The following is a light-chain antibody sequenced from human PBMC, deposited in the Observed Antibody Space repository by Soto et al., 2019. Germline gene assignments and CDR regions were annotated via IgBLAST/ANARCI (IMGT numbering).Light chain of an antibody. CDR1: SGSVSTTYY. J-gene: IGLJ2*01. V-gene: IGLV8-61*01. CDR3: MLYMGGGLVV. Sequence: QTVVTQEPSVSVSPGGTVTLTCGLTSGSVSTTYYPSWYQQTPGQAPRTLISSTNIRSSGVPDRFSGSILGNKAALTITGAQADDESDYHCMLYMGGGLVVFGGGTKLTVL. CDR2: STN.